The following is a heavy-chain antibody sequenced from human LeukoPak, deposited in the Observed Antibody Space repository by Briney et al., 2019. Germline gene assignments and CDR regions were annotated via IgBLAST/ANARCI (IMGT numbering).Heavy chain of an antibody. J-gene: IGHJ4*02. V-gene: IGHV3-21*01. D-gene: IGHD3-16*01. CDR1: GFTFSSCS. Sequence: GGSLRLSCAASGFTFSSCSMNWVRQAPGKGLEWVSSISSSSSYIYYADSVKGRFTISRDNAKNSLYLQMNSLRAEDTAVYYCARELGGVTDYWGQGTLVTVSS. CDR3: ARELGGVTDY. CDR2: ISSSSSYI.